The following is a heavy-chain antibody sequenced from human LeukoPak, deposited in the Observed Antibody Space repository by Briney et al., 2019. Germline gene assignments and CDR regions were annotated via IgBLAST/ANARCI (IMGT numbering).Heavy chain of an antibody. V-gene: IGHV3-20*04. CDR1: GFTFDDYG. Sequence: PGGSLRLSCAASGFTFDDYGMSWVRQAPGKGLEWISGINWNGGSTVYADSVKGRFTISRDNAKNSLYLQMNSLRAEDTALYYCASSYSGSYHYFDYWGQGTLVTVSS. D-gene: IGHD1-26*01. J-gene: IGHJ4*02. CDR3: ASSYSGSYHYFDY. CDR2: INWNGGST.